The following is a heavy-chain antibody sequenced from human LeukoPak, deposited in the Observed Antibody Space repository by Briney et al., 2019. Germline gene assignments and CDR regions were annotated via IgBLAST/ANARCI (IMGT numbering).Heavy chain of an antibody. D-gene: IGHD3-3*01. CDR3: ARDTGDFWSGYAFDP. CDR1: GFTFSSYW. V-gene: IGHV3-7*01. J-gene: IGHJ5*02. CDR2: IKQDGSEK. Sequence: GGSLRLSCAASGFTFSSYWMSWVRQAPGKGLEWVANIKQDGSEKYYADSVKGRFTISRDNAKNSLYLQMNSLRAEDTAVYYCARDTGDFWSGYAFDPWGQGTLVTVSS.